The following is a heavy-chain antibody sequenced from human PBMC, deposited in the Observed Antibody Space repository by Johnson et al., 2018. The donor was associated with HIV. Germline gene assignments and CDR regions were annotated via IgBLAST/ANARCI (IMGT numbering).Heavy chain of an antibody. Sequence: QVQLVESGGGVVQPGRSLRLSCTASGFTFSSYGMHWVRQAPGKGLEWVAVISFDGNLKKYAASVQGRFTISRDNSKNSLYLQMNSLRAEDTAVYYCARALGRELDAFDILGQGTMVTVSS. J-gene: IGHJ3*02. V-gene: IGHV3-33*01. CDR1: GFTFSSYG. CDR2: ISFDGNLK. CDR3: ARALGRELDAFDI. D-gene: IGHD3-10*01.